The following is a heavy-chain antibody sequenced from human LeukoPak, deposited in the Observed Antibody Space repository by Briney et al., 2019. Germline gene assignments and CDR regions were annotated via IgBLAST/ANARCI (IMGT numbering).Heavy chain of an antibody. CDR2: INHSGST. V-gene: IGHV4-34*01. J-gene: IGHJ4*02. D-gene: IGHD1-1*01. CDR1: GWSFSGNY. CDR3: VGNWNGLYYFDY. Sequence: PSETLSLTCAVYGWSFSGNYWSWIRQPPGKGLEWIGEINHSGSTNYNPSLKSRVTISIDTSKNQFSLKLSSVTAADTAVYYCVGNWNGLYYFDYWGRGTLVTVPP.